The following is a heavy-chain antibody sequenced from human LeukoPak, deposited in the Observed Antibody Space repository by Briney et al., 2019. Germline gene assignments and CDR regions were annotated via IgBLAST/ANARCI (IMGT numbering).Heavy chain of an antibody. CDR1: GGSFSGYY. Sequence: TSETLSLTCAVYGGSFSGYYWSWIRQPPGKGLEWIREINHSGSTNYNPSLKSRVTISVDTSKNQFSLKLSSVTAADTAVYYCARDRGYSGYVYYYYYYMDVWGKGTTVTVSS. CDR3: ARDRGYSGYVYYYYYYMDV. CDR2: INHSGST. J-gene: IGHJ6*03. D-gene: IGHD5-12*01. V-gene: IGHV4-34*01.